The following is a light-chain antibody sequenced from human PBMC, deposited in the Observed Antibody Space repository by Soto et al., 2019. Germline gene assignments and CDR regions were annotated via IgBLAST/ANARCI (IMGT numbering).Light chain of an antibody. CDR1: QTINDY. Sequence: DIQLTRSPSFLSASVGDRVTVTCRASQTINDYLAWFQKKEGKAPELRIYPASTLQGGVPSRFSGHGFGIEFTLAMSSLQPEDFATYYCQQLRAYPHTFGQGTRLEIK. CDR3: QQLRAYPHT. CDR2: PAS. J-gene: IGKJ5*01. V-gene: IGKV1-9*01.